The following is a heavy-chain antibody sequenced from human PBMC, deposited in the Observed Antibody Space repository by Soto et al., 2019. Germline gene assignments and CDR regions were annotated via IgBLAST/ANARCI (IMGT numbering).Heavy chain of an antibody. CDR1: GGSISSSSYY. Sequence: SETLSLTCTVSGGSISSSSYYWGWIRQPPGKGLEWIGSIYYSGSTYYNPSLKSRVTISVDTSKNQFSLKLSSVTAADTAVYYCARQATGYSSGWYPVAEYFQHWGQGTLVTVSS. D-gene: IGHD6-19*01. CDR2: IYYSGST. CDR3: ARQATGYSSGWYPVAEYFQH. V-gene: IGHV4-39*01. J-gene: IGHJ1*01.